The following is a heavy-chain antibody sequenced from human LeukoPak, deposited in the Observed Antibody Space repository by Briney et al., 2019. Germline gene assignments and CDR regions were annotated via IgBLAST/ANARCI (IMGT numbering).Heavy chain of an antibody. V-gene: IGHV4-59*01. CDR2: IYYTGST. CDR3: ARGGNYWPQWWFDP. D-gene: IGHD1-26*01. J-gene: IGHJ5*02. Sequence: ETLSLTCTVSGGSISTYYWSWIRQPPGKGLEWIGYIYYTGSTSYNPSLKSRVTMSLDASKNQFSLELNSVTPADTAVYYCARGGNYWPQWWFDPWGRGTLVSVSS. CDR1: GGSISTYY.